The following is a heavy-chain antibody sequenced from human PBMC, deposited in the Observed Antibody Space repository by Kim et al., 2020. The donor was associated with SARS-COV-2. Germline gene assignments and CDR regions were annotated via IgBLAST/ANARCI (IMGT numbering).Heavy chain of an antibody. V-gene: IGHV3-73*01. CDR3: TREPFDN. CDR2: IRTKPNNYAT. CDR1: GFSFSGSA. Sequence: AGSLRLSCTDSGFSFSGSAVHWVRQASGKGLEWVGLIRTKPNNYATAYAASVKGRFTISRDDSEMTAFLQMNSLKSEDTAVYFCTREPFDNWGPGTLVTVSS. J-gene: IGHJ4*02.